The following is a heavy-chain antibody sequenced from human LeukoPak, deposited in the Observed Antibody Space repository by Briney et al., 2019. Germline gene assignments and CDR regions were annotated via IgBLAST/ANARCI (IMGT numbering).Heavy chain of an antibody. J-gene: IGHJ5*02. D-gene: IGHD2-2*01. CDR2: IYYSGST. CDR1: GGSISSGGYY. Sequence: SETLSLTCTVSGGSISSGGYYWSWIRQHPGKGLEWIGYIYYSGSTYYNPSLKSRVTISVDTSKNQFSLKLSSVTAADTAVYYCARAGDIVVVPAANPFDPWGQGTLVTVSS. CDR3: ARAGDIVVVPAANPFDP. V-gene: IGHV4-31*03.